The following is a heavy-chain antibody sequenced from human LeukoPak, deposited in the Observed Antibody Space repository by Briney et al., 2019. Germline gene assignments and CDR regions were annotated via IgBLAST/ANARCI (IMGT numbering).Heavy chain of an antibody. CDR1: GFTFTNYA. J-gene: IGHJ5*02. CDR2: GEGDATTA. V-gene: IGHV3-74*01. CDR3: TRSDWFDP. Sequence: PGGSLRLSCAASGFTFTNYAMTWVRQAPGKGLVWVSRGEGDATTASYADSVKGRFIISRDHAKNSVYLQMNSLRDEDTAVYYCTRSDWFDPWGQGTLVTVSS.